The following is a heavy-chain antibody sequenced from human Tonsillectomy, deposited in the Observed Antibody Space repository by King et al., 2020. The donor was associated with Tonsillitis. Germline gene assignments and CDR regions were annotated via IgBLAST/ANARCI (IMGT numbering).Heavy chain of an antibody. CDR1: GFSLSTDGMC. CDR2: IDWDDDK. V-gene: IGHV2-70*11. J-gene: IGHJ6*02. CDR3: ARIRRIAVTGNSYYDMDV. Sequence: TLKESGPALVKPTQTLTLTCTFSGFSLSTDGMCVSWIRQPPGKALEWLARIDWDDDKYYITSLKTRLTISKDISKNQVVFTMTNMDPADTATYYCARIRRIAVTGNSYYDMDVWGQGTTVTVSS. D-gene: IGHD6-19*01.